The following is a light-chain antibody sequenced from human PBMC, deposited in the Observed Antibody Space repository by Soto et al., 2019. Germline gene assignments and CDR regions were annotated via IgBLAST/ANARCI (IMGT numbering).Light chain of an antibody. Sequence: QPVLTQPPSVSGAPGQRVTISCTGSSSNIGAGYDVHWYQQLRGTAPKLLIYGNSNRPSGVPDRFSGSKSGTSASLAITGLQAEDEADYYCQSCDSSLSGSGVFGTGTKLTVL. CDR3: QSCDSSLSGSGV. V-gene: IGLV1-40*01. CDR2: GNS. J-gene: IGLJ1*01. CDR1: SSNIGAGYD.